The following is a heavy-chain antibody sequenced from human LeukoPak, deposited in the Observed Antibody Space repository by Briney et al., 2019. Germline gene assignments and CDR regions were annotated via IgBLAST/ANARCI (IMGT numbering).Heavy chain of an antibody. D-gene: IGHD6-6*01. Sequence: SETLSLTCTVSGGSISSSSYYWGWIRQPPGKGLEWIGYIYYSGSTNYNPSLKSRVTISLDTSKNQFSLKLSSVTAADTAVYYCARLSSASLSNWGQGTLVTVSS. CDR1: GGSISSSSYY. J-gene: IGHJ4*02. V-gene: IGHV4-39*07. CDR3: ARLSSASLSN. CDR2: IYYSGST.